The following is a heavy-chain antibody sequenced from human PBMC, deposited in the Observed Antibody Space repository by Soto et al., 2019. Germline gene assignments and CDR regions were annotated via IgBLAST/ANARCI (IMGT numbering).Heavy chain of an antibody. D-gene: IGHD1-1*01. CDR2: IYHDGST. V-gene: IGHV4-30-2*01. J-gene: IGHJ5*02. CDR3: ARRVNSVVDP. Sequence: QLQLQESGSGLVKPSQTLALTCAVSGGSISSGPYSWSWIRQPPGKGLEWIGYIYHDGSTYYNPSLRSRVTISVDKSKNQCSLKLSSVTAADTAVYYCARRVNSVVDPWGQGTLVTVSS. CDR1: GGSISSGPYS.